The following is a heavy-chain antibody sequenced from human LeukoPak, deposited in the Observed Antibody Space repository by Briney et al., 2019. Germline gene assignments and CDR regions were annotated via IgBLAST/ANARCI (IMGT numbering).Heavy chain of an antibody. CDR1: GYTFTGYY. CDR2: INPNSGDT. Sequence: GASVKVSCKASGYTFTGYYMHWVRQAPGQGLEWMGWINPNSGDTNYAQKFQGWVTMTRDTSISTAYMELSRLRSDDTAVYYCARGAGVITGTTPTDYWGQGTLVTVSS. CDR3: ARGAGVITGTTPTDY. V-gene: IGHV1-2*04. D-gene: IGHD1-20*01. J-gene: IGHJ4*02.